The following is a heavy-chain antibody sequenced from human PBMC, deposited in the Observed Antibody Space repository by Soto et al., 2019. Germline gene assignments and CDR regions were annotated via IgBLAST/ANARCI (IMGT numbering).Heavy chain of an antibody. CDR2: IYSGGST. CDR1: GFTVNNNY. CDR3: ARQTDAFDI. J-gene: IGHJ3*02. Sequence: WGSLRLSCSASGFTVNNNYMSWVRQPPRKGLEWVSLIYSGGSTYYADSVKVRFTISRDNSKNTLYLQMNSLRAEDTAVYYCARQTDAFDIWGQGTMVTVSS. V-gene: IGHV3-66*04.